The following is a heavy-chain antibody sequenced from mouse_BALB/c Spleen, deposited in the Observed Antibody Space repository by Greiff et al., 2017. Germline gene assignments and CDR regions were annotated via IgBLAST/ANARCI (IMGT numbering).Heavy chain of an antibody. CDR1: GFTFSSYT. CDR3: ARRDSSGFAY. Sequence: EVQLVESGGGLVQPGGSLKLSCAASGFTFSSYTMSWVRQTPEKRLEWVAYISNGGGSTYYPDTVKGRFTISRDNAKNTLYLQMSSLKSEDTAMYYCARRDSSGFAYWGQGTLVTVSA. D-gene: IGHD3-2*01. CDR2: ISNGGGST. V-gene: IGHV5-12-2*01. J-gene: IGHJ3*01.